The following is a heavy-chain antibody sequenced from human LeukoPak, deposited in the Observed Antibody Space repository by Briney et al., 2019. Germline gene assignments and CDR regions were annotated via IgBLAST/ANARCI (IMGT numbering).Heavy chain of an antibody. Sequence: ASVTVSCKVSGYTLTELSMHWVRQAPGKGREWMGGFDPEDGETIYAQKFQGRVTMTEDTSTDTAYMELSSLRSEDTAVYYCATSEVRGVSFDYWGQGTLVTVSS. V-gene: IGHV1-24*01. CDR1: GYTLTELS. J-gene: IGHJ4*02. CDR2: FDPEDGET. D-gene: IGHD3-10*01. CDR3: ATSEVRGVSFDY.